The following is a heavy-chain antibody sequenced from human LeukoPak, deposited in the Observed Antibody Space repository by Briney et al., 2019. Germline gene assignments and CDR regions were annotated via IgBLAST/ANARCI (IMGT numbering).Heavy chain of an antibody. CDR3: ARDPFSYYYDSSGYLFY. D-gene: IGHD3-22*01. CDR2: ISAYNGNT. Sequence: ASVKVSCKASGYTFTSYYMHWVRQAPGQGLEWMGWISAYNGNTNYAQKLQGRVTMTTDTSTSTAYMELRSLRSDDTAVYYCARDPFSYYYDSSGYLFYWGQGTLVTVSS. CDR1: GYTFTSYY. V-gene: IGHV1-18*04. J-gene: IGHJ4*02.